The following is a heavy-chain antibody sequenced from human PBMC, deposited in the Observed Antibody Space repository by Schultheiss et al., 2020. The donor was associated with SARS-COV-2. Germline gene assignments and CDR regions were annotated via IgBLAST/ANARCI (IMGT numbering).Heavy chain of an antibody. J-gene: IGHJ5*02. CDR3: ARGTPATLDT. CDR2: ISYDGSNK. Sequence: GGSLRLSCAASGFTFSSYAMHWVRQAPGKGLEWVAVISYDGSNKYYADSVKGRFTISRDNAKNTLYLQMNSLRAEDTAVYYCARGTPATLDTWGQGTLVTVSS. CDR1: GFTFSSYA. V-gene: IGHV3-30-3*01. D-gene: IGHD1-1*01.